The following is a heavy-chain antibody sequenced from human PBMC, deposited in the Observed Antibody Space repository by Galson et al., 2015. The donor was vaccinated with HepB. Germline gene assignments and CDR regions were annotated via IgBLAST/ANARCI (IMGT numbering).Heavy chain of an antibody. J-gene: IGHJ6*03. CDR2: MNPNSGNT. Sequence: SVKVSCKASGYTFTSYDINWVRQATGQGLEWMGWMNPNSGNTGYAQKFQGRVTMTRNTSISTAYMELSSLRSEDTAVYYCARGRWTIFGVVSPADYYYMDVWGKGTTVTVSS. CDR1: GYTFTSYD. V-gene: IGHV1-8*01. CDR3: ARGRWTIFGVVSPADYYYMDV. D-gene: IGHD3-3*01.